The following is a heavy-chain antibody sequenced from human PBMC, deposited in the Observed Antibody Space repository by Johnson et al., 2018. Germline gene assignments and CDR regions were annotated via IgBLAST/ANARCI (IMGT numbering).Heavy chain of an antibody. V-gene: IGHV3-15*07. CDR2: IKSQTAGGTA. J-gene: IGHJ6*03. Sequence: VQLVESGGGLVKPGGSLTLSCAGSGFTFSNAYMNWVRQAPGKGLEWVGRIKSQTAGGTADYAAPVKGRVIISRDDAKNTLSLYMNSLKTEDTAVPYWITGGGGSITGHTSDYYYMDVWGKGTTVTVSS. CDR3: ITGGGGSITGHTSDYYYMDV. D-gene: IGHD1-14*01. CDR1: GFTFSNAY.